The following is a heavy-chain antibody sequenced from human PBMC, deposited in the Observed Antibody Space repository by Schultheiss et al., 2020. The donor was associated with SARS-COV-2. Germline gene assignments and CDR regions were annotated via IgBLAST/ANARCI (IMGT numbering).Heavy chain of an antibody. CDR1: GFTLSNYW. J-gene: IGHJ4*02. Sequence: GGSLRLSCVASGFTLSNYWMYWVRQAPGKGLEWVSAISGSGGSTYYADSVKGRFTISRDNSKNTLYLQMNSLRAEDTAVYYCAKHYSVLLWFGELLGWGQGTLVTVSS. CDR2: ISGSGGST. CDR3: AKHYSVLLWFGELLG. V-gene: IGHV3-23*01. D-gene: IGHD3-10*01.